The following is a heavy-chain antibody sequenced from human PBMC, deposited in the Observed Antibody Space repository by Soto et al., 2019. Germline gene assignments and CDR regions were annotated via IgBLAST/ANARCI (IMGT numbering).Heavy chain of an antibody. D-gene: IGHD6-19*01. CDR2: ISYDGSNK. J-gene: IGHJ5*02. CDR3: AKDSAGIAVAVSSRYDP. Sequence: GGSLRLSCAASGFTFSSDGMHWVRLAPGKGLEWVAVISYDGSNKYYADSVKGRFTISRDNSKNTLYLQMTSLRAEDTAVYYCAKDSAGIAVAVSSRYDPWGQATLVTVAS. V-gene: IGHV3-30*18. CDR1: GFTFSSDG.